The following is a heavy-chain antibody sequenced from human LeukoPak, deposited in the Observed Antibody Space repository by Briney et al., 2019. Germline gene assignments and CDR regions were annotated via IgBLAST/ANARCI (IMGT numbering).Heavy chain of an antibody. J-gene: IGHJ6*02. CDR2: ITSSGNYI. Sequence: GGSLRLSCAASGFTFSSYSMNWVRQAPGKGLEWVSFITSSGNYIYYADSVKGQLTISRDNAKNSLFLQMNSLRAEDTAVYYCARDAGNSAYYYNYAMDVWGQGTTVTVSS. CDR1: GFTFSSYS. V-gene: IGHV3-21*06. CDR3: ARDAGNSAYYYNYAMDV. D-gene: IGHD4-23*01.